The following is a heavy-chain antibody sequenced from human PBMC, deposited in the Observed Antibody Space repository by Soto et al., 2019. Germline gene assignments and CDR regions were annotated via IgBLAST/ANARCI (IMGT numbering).Heavy chain of an antibody. CDR2: IIPIFGTA. Sequence: SVEVSCKASGGTFSSYAISWVLQAPGLGLEWMGGIIPIFGTANYAQKFQGRVTITADESTSTAYMELSSLRSEDTAVYYRARGRGYSYDLPIDYWGQGTLVTVSS. CDR1: GGTFSSYA. D-gene: IGHD5-18*01. CDR3: ARGRGYSYDLPIDY. J-gene: IGHJ4*02. V-gene: IGHV1-69*13.